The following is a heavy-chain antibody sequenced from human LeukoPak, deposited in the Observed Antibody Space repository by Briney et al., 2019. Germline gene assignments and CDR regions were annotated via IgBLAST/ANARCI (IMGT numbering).Heavy chain of an antibody. CDR2: ISYDGSNK. CDR3: ARDLDSLYYFDY. Sequence: PGRSLRLSCAASGFTLSSYAMHWVRQAPGKGLEWVAVISYDGSNKYYADSVKGRFTTSRDNSKNTLYLQMNSLRAEDTAVYYCARDLDSLYYFDYWGQGTLVTVSS. CDR1: GFTLSSYA. V-gene: IGHV3-30-3*01. D-gene: IGHD3/OR15-3a*01. J-gene: IGHJ4*02.